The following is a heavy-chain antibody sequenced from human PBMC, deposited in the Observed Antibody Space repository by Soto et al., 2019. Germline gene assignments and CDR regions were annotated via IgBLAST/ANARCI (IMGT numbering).Heavy chain of an antibody. J-gene: IGHJ2*01. D-gene: IGHD2-2*01. V-gene: IGHV3-33*01. CDR3: ARGLVPAASINWYFDL. CDR1: GFTFSSYG. CDR2: IWYDGSNK. Sequence: QVQLVESGGGVVQPGRSLRLSCAASGFTFSSYGMHWVRQAPGKGLEWVAVIWYDGSNKYYADSVKGRFTISRDNSKNTLYLQMNSLRAEDTAVYYCARGLVPAASINWYFDLWGRGTLVTVSS.